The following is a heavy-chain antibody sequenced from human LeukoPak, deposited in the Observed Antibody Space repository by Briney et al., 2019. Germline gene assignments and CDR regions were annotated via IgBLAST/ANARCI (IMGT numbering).Heavy chain of an antibody. Sequence: GASVKVSCKASGYTFTGYYMHWVRQAPGQGLEWMGWINPNSGGTNYAQKFQGRVTMTRDTSTSTAYMELSRLRSDDTAVYYCARFRFLEWRVRGAFDPWGQGTLVTVSS. CDR2: INPNSGGT. V-gene: IGHV1-2*02. D-gene: IGHD3-3*01. J-gene: IGHJ5*02. CDR3: ARFRFLEWRVRGAFDP. CDR1: GYTFTGYY.